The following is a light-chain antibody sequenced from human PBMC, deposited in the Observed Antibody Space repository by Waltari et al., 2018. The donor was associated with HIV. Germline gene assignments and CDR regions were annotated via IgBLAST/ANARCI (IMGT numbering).Light chain of an antibody. CDR1: ALPKKY. J-gene: IGLJ2*01. Sequence: SYELTQPPSVSVSPGQTARITCSGAALPKKYAYWYQQKSGQAPVLVIYEDSKRPSGIPARLSGSRSGTMATLTISGAQVEDEGDYHCYSTDSSGFGVFGGGTKLTVL. V-gene: IGLV3-10*01. CDR3: YSTDSSGFGV. CDR2: EDS.